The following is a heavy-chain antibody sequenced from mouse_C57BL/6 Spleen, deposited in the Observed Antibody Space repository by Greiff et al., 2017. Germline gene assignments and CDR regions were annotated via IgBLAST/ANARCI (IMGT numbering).Heavy chain of an antibody. Sequence: VQLQQSGAELARPGASVKLSCKASGYTFTSYGISWVKQRTGQGLEWIGEIYPRSGNTYYNEKFKGKATLTADKSSSTAYMELRSLTSEDSAVYFCKHSEGFAYWGQGTLVTVSA. J-gene: IGHJ3*01. CDR2: IYPRSGNT. V-gene: IGHV1-81*01. CDR3: KHSEGFAY. D-gene: IGHD3-2*02. CDR1: GYTFTSYG.